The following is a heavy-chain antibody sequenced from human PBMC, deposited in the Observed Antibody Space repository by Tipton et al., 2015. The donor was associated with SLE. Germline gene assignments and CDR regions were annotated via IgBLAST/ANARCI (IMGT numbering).Heavy chain of an antibody. J-gene: IGHJ5*02. CDR1: GGSISSYY. V-gene: IGHV4-59*01. CDR2: IYYSGST. CDR3: AKTTVVTPRFDP. D-gene: IGHD4-23*01. Sequence: TLSLTCTVSGGSISSYYWSWIRQPPGKGLEWIGYIYYSGSTNYNPSLKSRVTISVDTSKNQFSLKLSSVTAADTAVYYCAKTTVVTPRFDPWGQGTLVTVSS.